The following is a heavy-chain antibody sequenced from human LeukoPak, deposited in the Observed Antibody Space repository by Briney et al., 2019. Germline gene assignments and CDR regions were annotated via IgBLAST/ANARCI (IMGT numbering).Heavy chain of an antibody. Sequence: PGGSLRLSCAASGFTFSSYWMHWVRQAPGKGLVWLSRINRDGSSTTYADSVKGRFTISRDNAKNTLYLQMNSLRAEDTAVYYCARVLSGWYFYFDNWGQGTLVTVSS. D-gene: IGHD6-19*01. CDR3: ARVLSGWYFYFDN. V-gene: IGHV3-74*01. CDR2: INRDGSST. CDR1: GFTFSSYW. J-gene: IGHJ4*02.